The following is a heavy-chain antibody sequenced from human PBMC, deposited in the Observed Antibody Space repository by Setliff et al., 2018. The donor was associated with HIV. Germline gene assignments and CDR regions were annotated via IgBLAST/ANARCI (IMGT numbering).Heavy chain of an antibody. CDR1: GGSISSGGYY. V-gene: IGHV4-31*03. J-gene: IGHJ1*01. CDR2: IYHSGIT. D-gene: IGHD6-13*01. CDR3: ARVPTSSWYVTTQRTKEYFHH. Sequence: KSSETLSLTCTVSGGSISSGGYYWSWIRQHPGKGLEWIGYIYHSGITYYNPSLKSRVTISLDTSKNHFSLRLSSVTAADTAVYYCARVPTSSWYVTTQRTKEYFHHWGQGTLVTVSS.